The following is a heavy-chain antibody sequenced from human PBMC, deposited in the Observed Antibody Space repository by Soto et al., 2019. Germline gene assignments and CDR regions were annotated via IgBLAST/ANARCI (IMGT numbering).Heavy chain of an antibody. D-gene: IGHD1-26*01. CDR2: IRSKAYGGTT. V-gene: IGHV3-49*04. J-gene: IGHJ4*02. CDR1: VFPFGDYA. Sequence: GESLGLSCTASVFPFGDYAMSWVRPAPGKGLEWVGFIRSKAYGGTTEYAASVKGRFTISRDDSKSIAYLQMNSLKTEDTAVYYCTSHEWELPVDYWGQGTLVTVSS. CDR3: TSHEWELPVDY.